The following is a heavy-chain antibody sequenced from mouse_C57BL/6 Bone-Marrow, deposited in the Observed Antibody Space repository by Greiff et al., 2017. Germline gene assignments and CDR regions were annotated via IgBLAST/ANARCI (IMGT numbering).Heavy chain of an antibody. CDR3: ARHYYGRKYFDV. D-gene: IGHD1-1*01. CDR1: EYEFPSHD. J-gene: IGHJ1*03. V-gene: IGHV5-2*01. CDR2: LNSVGGST. Sequence: EVQVVESGGGLVQPGESLKLSCESNEYEFPSHDMPWVRKTPEKRLELVAALNSVGGSTYYPETMENRFTFSRDSTKTTLYLQMCRLRSEATALYYCARHYYGRKYFDVWGTGTTVTVSS.